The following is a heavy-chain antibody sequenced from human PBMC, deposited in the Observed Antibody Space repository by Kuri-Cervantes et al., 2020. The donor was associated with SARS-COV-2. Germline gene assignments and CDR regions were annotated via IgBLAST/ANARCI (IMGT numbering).Heavy chain of an antibody. Sequence: GESLKISCAASGFTFSSYAMSWVRQAPGKGLEWVCAIGITGTTTYYADSVQGRFSISRDNSKSTLHLSMSSLSAEDTAIYYCAALHDLWSGYFVRWGQGALVTVSS. CDR1: GFTFSSYA. V-gene: IGHV3-23*01. CDR3: AALHDLWSGYFVR. CDR2: IGITGTTT. J-gene: IGHJ4*02. D-gene: IGHD3-3*01.